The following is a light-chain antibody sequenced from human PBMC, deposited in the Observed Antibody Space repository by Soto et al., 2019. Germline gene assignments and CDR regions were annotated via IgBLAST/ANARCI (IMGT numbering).Light chain of an antibody. V-gene: IGLV1-47*02. J-gene: IGLJ1*01. CDR1: SPTNGSNY. CDR3: AAWDDSLSVYV. CDR2: SNN. Sequence: QSVLTQPPSASGTPGQRVTRSCSGSSPTNGSNYVYWYLQLPGSAPKLIIYSNNQRLSGVPDRFSGSKSGASASLAISGPRSEDEADYYCAAWDDSLSVYVFRTGTKVTVL.